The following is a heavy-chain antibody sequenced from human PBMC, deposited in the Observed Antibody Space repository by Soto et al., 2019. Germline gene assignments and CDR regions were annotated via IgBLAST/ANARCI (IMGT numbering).Heavy chain of an antibody. CDR1: GFTFNKYA. J-gene: IGHJ4*02. Sequence: RVSCVASGFTFNKYALAWVRQAPGKGLEWVSAISGSGASTYDADSVKGRFTISRDNSNNTLYLQMNSLRAEDTAVYYCAKTPGVITVITSFDHWGQGTQVTVSS. V-gene: IGHV3-23*01. CDR3: AKTPGVITVITSFDH. D-gene: IGHD3-16*01. CDR2: ISGSGAST.